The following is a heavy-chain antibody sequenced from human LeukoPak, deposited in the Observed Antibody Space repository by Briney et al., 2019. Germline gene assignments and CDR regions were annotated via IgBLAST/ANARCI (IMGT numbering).Heavy chain of an antibody. J-gene: IGHJ6*04. D-gene: IGHD3-10*02. CDR3: AELGITMIGGV. CDR2: ISWNSGSI. CDR1: GFSFDDYA. V-gene: IGHV3-9*01. Sequence: GRSLRLSCAASGFSFDDYAMHWVRQAPGKGLEWVAGISWNSGSIDYVDSVKGRFTISRDNAKNSLYLQMNSLRAEDTAVYYCAELGITMIGGVWGKGTTVTISS.